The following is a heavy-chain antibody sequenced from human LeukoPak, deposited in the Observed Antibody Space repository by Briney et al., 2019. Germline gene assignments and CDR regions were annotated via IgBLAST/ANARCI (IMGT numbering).Heavy chain of an antibody. V-gene: IGHV4-39*01. D-gene: IGHD3-9*01. Sequence: SETLSLTCTVSGGSISSSSYYWGWIRQPPGQGLEWIGSIYYSGSTYYNPSLKSRVTISVDTSKNQFSLKLSSVTAADTAVYYCAAYVLRYFDWLFPIDYWGQGTLVTVSS. J-gene: IGHJ4*02. CDR2: IYYSGST. CDR1: GGSISSSSYY. CDR3: AAYVLRYFDWLFPIDY.